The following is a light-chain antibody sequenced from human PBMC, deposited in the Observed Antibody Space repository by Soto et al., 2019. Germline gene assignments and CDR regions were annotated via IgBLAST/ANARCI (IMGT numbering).Light chain of an antibody. CDR2: GAS. V-gene: IGKV3-15*01. CDR3: QQYNNWPPA. CDR1: QSVSSN. J-gene: IGKJ1*01. Sequence: EIVMTQSPATLSVSPGERATLSCRASQSVSSNLAWYQQKPGQAPRLLIYGASTRATGIPARFSGSGSGTEFTLTISSLQSEDFAVYYCQQYNNWPPAFGQGTMVEIK.